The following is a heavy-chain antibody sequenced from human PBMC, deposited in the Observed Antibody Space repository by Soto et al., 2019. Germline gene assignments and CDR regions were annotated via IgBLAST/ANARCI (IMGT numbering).Heavy chain of an antibody. J-gene: IGHJ6*03. CDR2: ISAYNGNT. V-gene: IGHV1-18*01. Sequence: ASVKVSCKASGYTFTSYGISWVRQAPGQGLEWMGWISAYNGNTNYAQKLQGRVTMTTDTSTSTAYMELRSLRSDDTAVYYCARVEPSSSSWLAYYYYMDVWGKGTTVTVSS. D-gene: IGHD6-13*01. CDR3: ARVEPSSSSWLAYYYYMDV. CDR1: GYTFTSYG.